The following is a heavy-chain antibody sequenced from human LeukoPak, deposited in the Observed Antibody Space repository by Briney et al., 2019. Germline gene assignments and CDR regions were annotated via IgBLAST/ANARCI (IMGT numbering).Heavy chain of an antibody. CDR1: GCSISSYY. V-gene: IGHV4-59*01. Sequence: SETLSLTCTVSGCSISSYYWSWVRQPPGKGLEWIGYIYYSGSTNYNPSLKSRVTISGDTSKNQFSLKLSSVTAADTAVYYCARASHLYDILTGYVFDYWGQGTLVTVSS. J-gene: IGHJ4*02. D-gene: IGHD3-9*01. CDR3: ARASHLYDILTGYVFDY. CDR2: IYYSGST.